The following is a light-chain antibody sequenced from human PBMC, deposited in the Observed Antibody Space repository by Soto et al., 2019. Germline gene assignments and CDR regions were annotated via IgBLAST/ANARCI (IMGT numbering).Light chain of an antibody. CDR2: DAS. V-gene: IGKV1-13*02. CDR3: QQFIT. CDR1: QGISSA. J-gene: IGKJ4*01. Sequence: AIQLTQSPSSLSASVGDRVTITCRASQGISSALAWYQQKPGKAPKLLIYDASSLESGVPSRFSGSGSGTDFTLTISSLQPEDFATYYCQQFITFGGGTKVEIK.